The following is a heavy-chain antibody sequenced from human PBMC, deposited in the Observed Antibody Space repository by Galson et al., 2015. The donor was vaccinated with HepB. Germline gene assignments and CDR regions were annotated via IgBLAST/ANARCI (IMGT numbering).Heavy chain of an antibody. CDR1: GYTLTELS. CDR3: ATVPQQLEMVGTWFDP. D-gene: IGHD6-13*01. J-gene: IGHJ5*02. V-gene: IGHV1-24*01. CDR2: FDPEDGET. Sequence: SCKVSGYTLTELSMHWVRQAPGKGLEWMGGFDPEDGETIYAQKFQGRVTMTEDTSTDTAYMELSSLRSEDTAVCYCATVPQQLEMVGTWFDPWGQGTLVTVSS.